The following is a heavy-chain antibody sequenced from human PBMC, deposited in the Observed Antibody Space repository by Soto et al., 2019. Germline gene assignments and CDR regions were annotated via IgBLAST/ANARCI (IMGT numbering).Heavy chain of an antibody. D-gene: IGHD6-19*01. CDR1: GFTFSSYA. Sequence: GGSLRLSCAASGFTFSSYAMSWVRQAPGKGLEWVSGISGSGDSTYYADSVKGRFTISRDNSKNTLYLQMNSLRAEDTAVYYCAKGAPGITVAGTGYFQHWGQGTLVTVSS. J-gene: IGHJ1*01. CDR2: ISGSGDST. CDR3: AKGAPGITVAGTGYFQH. V-gene: IGHV3-23*01.